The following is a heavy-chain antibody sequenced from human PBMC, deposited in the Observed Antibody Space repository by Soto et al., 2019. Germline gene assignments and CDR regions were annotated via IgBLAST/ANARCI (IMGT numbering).Heavy chain of an antibody. CDR2: IRYGGSNK. CDR1: GFTFTSYA. V-gene: IGHV3-33*03. J-gene: IGHJ4*02. D-gene: IGHD3-16*01. CDR3: VPRKGDPFT. Sequence: GGSLILSCAASGFTFTSYAMHWVRQDPGKGLEWVSVIRYGGSNKYYADSVKGRFTISRDNSKNTLSLQMNSLRVEDSAVYYCVPRKGDPFTWGPGTLVTVSS.